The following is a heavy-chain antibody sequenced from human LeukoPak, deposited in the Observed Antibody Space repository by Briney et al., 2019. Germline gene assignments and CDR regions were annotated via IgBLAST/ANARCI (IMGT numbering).Heavy chain of an antibody. CDR2: INWNGGGT. Sequence: GGSLRLSCAATGYSFKDYGMHWVRQPPGKGLEWVSAINWNGGGTDYADSVKGRFTIFRDNDKNSLYLQLSSLRPEDTALYYCAKHLTATNTYIFFGLDVWGQGTSVTVSS. J-gene: IGHJ6*02. CDR1: GYSFKDYG. D-gene: IGHD1-26*01. CDR3: AKHLTATNTYIFFGLDV. V-gene: IGHV3-9*01.